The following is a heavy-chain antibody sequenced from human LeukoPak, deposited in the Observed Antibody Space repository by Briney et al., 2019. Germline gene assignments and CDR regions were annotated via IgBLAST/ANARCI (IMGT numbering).Heavy chain of an antibody. D-gene: IGHD3-3*01. J-gene: IGHJ4*02. CDR2: IYYSGST. Sequence: SETLSLTCTVSGGSIRSGGYYWSWIRQHPGKGLEWIGYIYYSGSTYYNPSLKSRVTISVDTSKNQFSLKLSSVTAADTAVYYCARERSGYPHYFDYWGQGALVTASS. CDR1: GGSIRSGGYY. V-gene: IGHV4-31*03. CDR3: ARERSGYPHYFDY.